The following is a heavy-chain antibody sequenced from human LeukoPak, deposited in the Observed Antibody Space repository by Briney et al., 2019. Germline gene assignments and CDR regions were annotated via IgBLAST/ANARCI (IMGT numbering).Heavy chain of an antibody. CDR3: ARDRSYRSSWYASPYYFDY. CDR2: IIPIFGTA. D-gene: IGHD6-13*01. CDR1: GGTFSSYA. V-gene: IGHV1-69*13. Sequence: ASVKVSCKASGGTFSSYAISWVRQAPGQGLEWMGGIIPIFGTANYAQKFQGRVTITADESTSTAYMELSSLRSEDTAVYYCARDRSYRSSWYASPYYFDYWGQGTLVTVSS. J-gene: IGHJ4*02.